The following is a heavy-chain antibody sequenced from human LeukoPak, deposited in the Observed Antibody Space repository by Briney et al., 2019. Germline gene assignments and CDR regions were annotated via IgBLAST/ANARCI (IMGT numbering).Heavy chain of an antibody. CDR1: GGSISSSSYY. V-gene: IGHV4-39*07. D-gene: IGHD4-23*01. Sequence: SETLSLTCTVSGGSISSSSYYWGWLRQPPGKGLEWIGSIYYSGSTYYNPSLKSRVTISVDTSKNQFSLKLSSVTAADTAVYYCARVPVDYGGNFFDYWGQGTLVTVSS. J-gene: IGHJ4*02. CDR2: IYYSGST. CDR3: ARVPVDYGGNFFDY.